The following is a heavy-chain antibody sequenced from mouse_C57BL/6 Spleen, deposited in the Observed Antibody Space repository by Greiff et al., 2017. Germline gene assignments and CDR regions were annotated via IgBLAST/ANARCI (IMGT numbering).Heavy chain of an antibody. J-gene: IGHJ2*01. CDR1: GYTFTSYW. D-gene: IGHD2-4*01. Sequence: QVQLQQPGAELVKPGASVKMSCKASGYTFTSYWITWVKQRPGQGLEWIGDIYPGSGSTNYNEKFKSKATLTVDTSSSTAYMQLSSLTSEDSAVYYCAREGYDYERSYFDYWGRGTTLTVSS. CDR3: AREGYDYERSYFDY. CDR2: IYPGSGST. V-gene: IGHV1-55*01.